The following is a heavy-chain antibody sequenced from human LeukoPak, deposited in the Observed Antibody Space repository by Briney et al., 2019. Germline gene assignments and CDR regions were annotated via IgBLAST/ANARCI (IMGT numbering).Heavy chain of an antibody. Sequence: PSETLSLTCTVSGGSISSYYWNWVRQPPGKGREWIGYIYYSGSTDYNPSLKSRVSMSVDTSKNQLSLKLSSVTATDTAVYYCARQRLLWFGESNSGFDYWGQGTLVTVSS. J-gene: IGHJ4*02. CDR2: IYYSGST. CDR1: GGSISSYY. CDR3: ARQRLLWFGESNSGFDY. V-gene: IGHV4-59*08. D-gene: IGHD3-10*01.